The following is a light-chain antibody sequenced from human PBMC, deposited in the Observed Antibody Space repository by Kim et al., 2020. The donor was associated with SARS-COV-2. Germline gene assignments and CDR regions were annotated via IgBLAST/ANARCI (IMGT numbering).Light chain of an antibody. J-gene: IGKJ2*01. V-gene: IGKV3-11*01. CDR3: HQRSNWPRT. Sequence: EIVLTQSPATLSLSPGERVTLFCRASQSVSSFVAWYQQKPGQAPRLLIHDASNRATGIPARFSGSGSGTDFTLTISSLEPEDFAVYYCHQRSNWPRTLGQGTKLEI. CDR2: DAS. CDR1: QSVSSF.